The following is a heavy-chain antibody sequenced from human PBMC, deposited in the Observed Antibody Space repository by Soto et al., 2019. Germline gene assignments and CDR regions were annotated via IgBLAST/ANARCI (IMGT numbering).Heavy chain of an antibody. CDR1: GFTLDDYA. Sequence: EVQLVESGGGLVQPGRSLRLSCAASGFTLDDYAMHWVRQAPGKGLEWVSGISWNSGSIGYADSVKGRFTISRDNAKNSLYLQMNSLRAEDTALYYCAKANFYDFWSGPFDYWGQGTLVTVSS. CDR3: AKANFYDFWSGPFDY. V-gene: IGHV3-9*01. CDR2: ISWNSGSI. J-gene: IGHJ4*02. D-gene: IGHD3-3*01.